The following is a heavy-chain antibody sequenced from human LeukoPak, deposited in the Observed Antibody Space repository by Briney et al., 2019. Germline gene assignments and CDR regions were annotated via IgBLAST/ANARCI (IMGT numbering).Heavy chain of an antibody. CDR3: ARSYYDSNWSFDF. D-gene: IGHD3-9*01. V-gene: IGHV4-4*07. J-gene: IGHJ2*01. Sequence: SETLSLTCTVSGGSISGYHWSWIRQPAGKGLEWIGRIYTSGSTNYNPSLKSRVTMSVETSKDQFSLKLSSVTAADTAIYYCARSYYDSNWSFDFWGRGNLVTV. CDR2: IYTSGST. CDR1: GGSISGYH.